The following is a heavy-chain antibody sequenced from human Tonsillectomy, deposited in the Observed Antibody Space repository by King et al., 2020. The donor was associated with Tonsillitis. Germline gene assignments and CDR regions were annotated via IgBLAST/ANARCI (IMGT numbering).Heavy chain of an antibody. J-gene: IGHJ4*02. V-gene: IGHV1-18*04. CDR2: ISTYNGNT. Sequence: QLVQSGAEMKKPGASVKVSCKASGYTFSSYGISWVRQAPGQGLEWMGWISTYNGNTIYAQNFQGRVTMTADSSTSTVNMEVRSLRSDDTAVYYCARVPLSYYYDSSGPFDCWGQGALVTVSS. CDR1: GYTFSSYG. D-gene: IGHD3-22*01. CDR3: ARVPLSYYYDSSGPFDC.